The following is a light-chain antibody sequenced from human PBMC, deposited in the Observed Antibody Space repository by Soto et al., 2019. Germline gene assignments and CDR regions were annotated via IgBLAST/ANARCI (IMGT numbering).Light chain of an antibody. J-gene: IGKJ1*01. CDR1: QSISDA. CDR2: GAS. Sequence: EIVMTQSPATLSVSPEGRATLSFSASQSISDALAWYQQKPGQAPRLLIYGASKRATGFPARFSGSGSGTDFTLTISSLQSEDFAVYYCQQYNNWPWTFGQGTKVDIK. CDR3: QQYNNWPWT. V-gene: IGKV3-15*01.